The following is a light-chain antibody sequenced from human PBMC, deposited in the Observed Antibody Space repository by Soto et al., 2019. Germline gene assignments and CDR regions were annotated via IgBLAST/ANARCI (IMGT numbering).Light chain of an antibody. CDR2: GNI. CDR1: SSNIGAGYD. V-gene: IGLV1-40*01. J-gene: IGLJ3*02. Sequence: QSVLTHPPSVSGAPGQRVTISCSGSSSNIGAGYDVQWYQRLPGKAPKLLIYGNINRPSGVPDRFSGSKSGTSASLAITGLRAEDEADYYCQAYDDRLDGSRVFGGGTKVTVL. CDR3: QAYDDRLDGSRV.